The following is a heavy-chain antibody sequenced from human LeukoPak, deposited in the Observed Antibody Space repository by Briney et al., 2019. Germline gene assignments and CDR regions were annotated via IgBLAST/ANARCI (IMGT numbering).Heavy chain of an antibody. J-gene: IGHJ5*01. Sequence: SETLSLTCTVSGGSTSSSSYYWGWIRQPPGKGLEWIGSIYYSGSTYYNPSLKSRVTISVDTSKNQFSLKLSSVTAADTAVYYCARGGGHCTNGVCPPWFESWGQGMLVTVSS. V-gene: IGHV4-39*01. CDR1: GGSTSSSSYY. CDR3: ARGGGHCTNGVCPPWFES. CDR2: IYYSGST. D-gene: IGHD2-8*01.